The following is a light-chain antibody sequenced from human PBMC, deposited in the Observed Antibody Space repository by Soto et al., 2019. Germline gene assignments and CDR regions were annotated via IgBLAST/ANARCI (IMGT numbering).Light chain of an antibody. Sequence: QSVLTQPASVSGSPGQSITISCTGISSDVGGSNYVSWYQQHPGIAPKLIIFDVSHRPSGFSNRFSGSKSGNTASLTISGLQAEDEADYYCSSYTSSSTYVFGTGTKVTVL. CDR3: SSYTSSSTYV. V-gene: IGLV2-14*03. J-gene: IGLJ1*01. CDR1: SSDVGGSNY. CDR2: DVS.